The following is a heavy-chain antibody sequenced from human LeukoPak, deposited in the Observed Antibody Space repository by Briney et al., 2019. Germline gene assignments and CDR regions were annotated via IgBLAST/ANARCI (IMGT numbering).Heavy chain of an antibody. J-gene: IGHJ4*02. CDR2: MYYSGGT. CDR3: ARGSYGSGSYYFDY. CDR1: GASMSSYY. D-gene: IGHD3-10*01. Sequence: SETLSLTCTVSGASMSSYYWSWIRQPPGKGLEWIGYMYYSGGTNYNPSPKSRVTISVDRSKNQFSLKLSSVTAADTAVYYCARGSYGSGSYYFDYWGQGTLVTVSS. V-gene: IGHV4-59*01.